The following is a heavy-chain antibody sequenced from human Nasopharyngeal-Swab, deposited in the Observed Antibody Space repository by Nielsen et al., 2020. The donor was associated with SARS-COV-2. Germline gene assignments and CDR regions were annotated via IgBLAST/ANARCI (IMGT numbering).Heavy chain of an antibody. CDR3: AKDFGSGWAGFDY. CDR1: GFTFDDYS. D-gene: IGHD6-19*01. Sequence: GESLKISCAASGFTFDDYSMHWVRQAPGKGLEWVSLLNWDGSSTYYAASVKGRFTISRVNTEDSLHLQMSSLKTEDTAFYYCAKDFGSGWAGFDYWGQGTLVTVSS. J-gene: IGHJ4*02. V-gene: IGHV3-43*01. CDR2: LNWDGSST.